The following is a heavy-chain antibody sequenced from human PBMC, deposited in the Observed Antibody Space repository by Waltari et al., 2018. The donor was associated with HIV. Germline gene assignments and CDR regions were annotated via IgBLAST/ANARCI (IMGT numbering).Heavy chain of an antibody. V-gene: IGHV3-15*01. J-gene: IGHJ4*02. CDR3: TTDKRGSPDF. CDR1: GFDSTNAW. Sequence: EVRLVESGGGSVKPGGSLTVSCVGSGFDSTNAWMRWVRRAPGKGVEWLERIKRNADGGSTDYAGPVQGRFTISRDDSKKLVYLEMNSLKREDTATYYCTTDKRGSPDFWGQGTLVTVSS. CDR2: IKRNADGGST. D-gene: IGHD3-3*01.